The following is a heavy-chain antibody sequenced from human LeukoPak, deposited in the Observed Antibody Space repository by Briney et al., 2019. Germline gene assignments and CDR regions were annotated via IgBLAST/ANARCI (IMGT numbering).Heavy chain of an antibody. CDR2: ISAYNGNT. CDR1: GYTFTSYG. J-gene: IGHJ4*02. CDR3: ARCGYDHCNIPLIH. D-gene: IGHD5-12*01. V-gene: IGHV1-18*04. Sequence: ASVKVSCKASGYTFTSYGISWVRQAPGQGLEWMGWISAYNGNTNYAQKLQGRVTMTTDTSTSTVYMELRSLRSDDTAVYYCARCGYDHCNIPLIHWGQGTLVTVSS.